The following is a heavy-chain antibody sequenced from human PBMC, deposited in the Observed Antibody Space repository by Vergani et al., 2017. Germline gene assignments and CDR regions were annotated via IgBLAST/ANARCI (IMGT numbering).Heavy chain of an antibody. CDR1: GYSFTSYW. CDR2: IDPSDSYT. D-gene: IGHD3-22*01. CDR3: AREYDSSATFDY. J-gene: IGHJ4*02. V-gene: IGHV5-10-1*01. Sequence: EVQLVQSGAEVKKPGESLRISCKGSGYSFTSYWISWVRQMPGKGLEWMGRIDPSDSYTNYSPSFQGHVTVSADKSISTAYLQWSSLKASDTAMYYCAREYDSSATFDYWGQGTLVTVSS.